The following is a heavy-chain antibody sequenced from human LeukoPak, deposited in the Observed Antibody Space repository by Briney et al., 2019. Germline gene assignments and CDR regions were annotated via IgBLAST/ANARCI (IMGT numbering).Heavy chain of an antibody. D-gene: IGHD1-26*01. V-gene: IGHV4-34*01. Sequence: SETLSLTCAVYGGSFSGYYWSWIRQPPGRGLEWIGEVNHSGSTNYNPSLKSRVTTSVDTSKNQFSLKLSSVTAADTAVYYCARVQSGSYWGVHDAFDIWGQGTMVTVSS. CDR2: VNHSGST. CDR3: ARVQSGSYWGVHDAFDI. J-gene: IGHJ3*02. CDR1: GGSFSGYY.